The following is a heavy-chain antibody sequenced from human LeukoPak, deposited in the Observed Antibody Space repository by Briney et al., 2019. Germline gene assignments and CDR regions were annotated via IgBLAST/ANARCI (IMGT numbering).Heavy chain of an antibody. CDR3: ARLPDP. V-gene: IGHV4-34*01. Sequence: LRLSCAASGFTFSDYYMNWIRQAPGKGLEWIGEIYHSGSTNYNPSLKSRVTISVDKSKNQFSLKLSSVTAADTAVYCCARLPDPWGQGTLVTVSS. CDR2: IYHSGST. CDR1: GFTFSDYY. J-gene: IGHJ5*02.